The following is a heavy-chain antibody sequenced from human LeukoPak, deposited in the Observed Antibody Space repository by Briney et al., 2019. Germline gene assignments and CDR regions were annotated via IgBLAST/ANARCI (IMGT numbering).Heavy chain of an antibody. D-gene: IGHD6-13*01. CDR1: GDSISSGDYY. CDR2: IYTSGST. V-gene: IGHV4-61*02. Sequence: PSETLSLTCTVSGDSISSGDYYWSWIRQPAGKGLQWVGRIYTSGSTNYNPSLKSRVTMSVDTSKNQSSLTAADTAVYYCAKGDPFRAGWFDPWGQGILVTVSS. CDR3: AKGDPFRAGWFDP. J-gene: IGHJ5*02.